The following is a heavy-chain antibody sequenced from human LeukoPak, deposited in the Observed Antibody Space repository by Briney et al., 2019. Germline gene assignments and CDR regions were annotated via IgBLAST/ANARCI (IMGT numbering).Heavy chain of an antibody. J-gene: IGHJ4*02. CDR2: ISGSGART. D-gene: IGHD3-9*01. V-gene: IGHV3-23*01. Sequence: PGGSLRLSCAASGFTFSSYAMSWVRQAPGKGLEWVSGISGSGARTNYADSVKGRFTISRDNSKNTLYLQMNSLRAEDTAVYYCAKHELGAPRYFDWLLPTFDFWGQGTLVTVSS. CDR1: GFTFSSYA. CDR3: AKHELGAPRYFDWLLPTFDF.